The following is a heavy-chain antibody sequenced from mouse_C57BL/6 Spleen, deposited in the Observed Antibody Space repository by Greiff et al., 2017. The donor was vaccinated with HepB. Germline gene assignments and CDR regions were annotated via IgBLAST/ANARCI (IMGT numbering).Heavy chain of an antibody. CDR1: GYTFTSYW. J-gene: IGHJ4*01. V-gene: IGHV1-55*01. D-gene: IGHD2-2*01. CDR2: IYPGSGST. CDR3: ARRGVTTGGSMDY. Sequence: QVQLQQPGAELVKPGASVKMSCKASGYTFTSYWITWVKQRPGQGLEWIGDIYPGSGSTNYNEKFKSKATLTVDTSSSTAYMQLSCLTSEASAVYYCARRGVTTGGSMDYWGQGTSVTVPS.